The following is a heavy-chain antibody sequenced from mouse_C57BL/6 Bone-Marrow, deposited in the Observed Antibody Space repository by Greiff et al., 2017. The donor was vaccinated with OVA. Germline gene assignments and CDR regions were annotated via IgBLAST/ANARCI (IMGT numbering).Heavy chain of an antibody. Sequence: EVQLQQSGPVLVKPGASVKMSCKASGYTFTDYYMTWVKQSHGQSLVWIGVINPYNGGTSYNQKFKGKATLTVDKSSSTAYMELNSLTSEDSAVYYCASRTGPFDYWGQGTTLTVSS. V-gene: IGHV1-19*01. D-gene: IGHD4-1*01. CDR2: INPYNGGT. CDR3: ASRTGPFDY. CDR1: GYTFTDYY. J-gene: IGHJ2*01.